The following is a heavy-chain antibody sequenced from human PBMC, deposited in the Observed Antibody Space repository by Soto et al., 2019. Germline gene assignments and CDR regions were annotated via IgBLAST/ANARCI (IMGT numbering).Heavy chain of an antibody. Sequence: EVQLLESGGGLVQPGGSLRLSCAASGFTFSSYAMSWVRQAPEKGLEWVSAISGSGGSTYYADSVKGRFTISRDNSKNTLYLQMNSLRAEDTAVYYCAKGTGRYTVAGPIDYWGQGTLVTVSS. J-gene: IGHJ4*02. V-gene: IGHV3-23*01. CDR1: GFTFSSYA. D-gene: IGHD6-19*01. CDR3: AKGTGRYTVAGPIDY. CDR2: ISGSGGST.